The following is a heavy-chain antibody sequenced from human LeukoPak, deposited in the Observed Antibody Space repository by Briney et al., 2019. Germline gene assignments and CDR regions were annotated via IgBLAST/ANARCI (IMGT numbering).Heavy chain of an antibody. Sequence: GGSLRLSFAASGFTFSSYGMHWVRQAPGKGLGWVAVISYDGSNKYYADSVKGRFTISRDNSKNTLYLQMNSLRAEDTAVYYCAKIPTTTVTTVGYFDLWGRGTLVTVSS. V-gene: IGHV3-30*18. J-gene: IGHJ2*01. CDR2: ISYDGSNK. D-gene: IGHD4-17*01. CDR3: AKIPTTTVTTVGYFDL. CDR1: GFTFSSYG.